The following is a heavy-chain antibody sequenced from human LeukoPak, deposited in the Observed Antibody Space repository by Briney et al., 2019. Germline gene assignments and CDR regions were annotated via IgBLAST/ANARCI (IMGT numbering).Heavy chain of an antibody. CDR2: IIPNSGAT. V-gene: IGHV1-2*02. Sequence: ASVKVSCKASGYTFTGYHMHWVRQAPGQGLEWMGWIIPNSGATRFAQKVQGRVTMTRDTSISTAYMGLSGLRSDDTAVYYCARDSGYCTTTNCFHPFDSWGQGTLVTVSS. J-gene: IGHJ4*02. D-gene: IGHD2-2*01. CDR1: GYTFTGYH. CDR3: ARDSGYCTTTNCFHPFDS.